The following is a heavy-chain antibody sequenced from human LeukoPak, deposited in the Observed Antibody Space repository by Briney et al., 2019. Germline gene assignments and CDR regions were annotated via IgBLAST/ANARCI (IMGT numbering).Heavy chain of an antibody. CDR3: ARESITMVRGVITDNWFDP. CDR1: GFSFSSYY. D-gene: IGHD3-10*01. J-gene: IGHJ5*02. V-gene: IGHV3-11*04. CDR2: ISTTGETR. Sequence: GGSLRLSCTTSGFSFSSYYLSWIRQAPGKGLEWISYISTTGETRKYLDSVKGRFTISRDNTKNSLYLQMNSLRAEDTAVYYCARESITMVRGVITDNWFDPWGQGTLVTVSS.